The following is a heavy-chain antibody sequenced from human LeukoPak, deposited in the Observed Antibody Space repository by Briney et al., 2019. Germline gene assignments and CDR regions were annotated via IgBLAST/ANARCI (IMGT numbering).Heavy chain of an antibody. CDR3: VGDYLNDAFDI. CDR1: GFTFSSYE. Sequence: QPGGSLRLSCAAAGFTFSSYEMNWVRQAPGKGLEWVSYISSSGSTIYYADSVKGRFTISRDNARNSLFLQMNSLRAEDTAVYYCVGDYLNDAFDIWGQGTMVTVSS. J-gene: IGHJ3*02. CDR2: ISSSGSTI. V-gene: IGHV3-48*03. D-gene: IGHD4-17*01.